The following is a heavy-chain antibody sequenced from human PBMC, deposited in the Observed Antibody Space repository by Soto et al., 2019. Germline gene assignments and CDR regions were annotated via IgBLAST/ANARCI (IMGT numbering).Heavy chain of an antibody. D-gene: IGHD3-16*02. CDR2: IYHSGST. Sequence: PGKVVEWIGEIYHSGSTYYNPSLKSRVTISVDTSKNQFSLKLSSVTAADTAVYYCARRDYDYVWGSYRYTESYFDYWGQGSTVTVSS. V-gene: IGHV4-39*01. J-gene: IGHJ4*02. CDR3: ARRDYDYVWGSYRYTESYFDY.